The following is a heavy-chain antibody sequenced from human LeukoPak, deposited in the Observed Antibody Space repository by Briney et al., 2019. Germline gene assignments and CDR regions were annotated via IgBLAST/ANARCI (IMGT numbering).Heavy chain of an antibody. CDR1: GGSISSSSYY. CDR2: IYYSGST. D-gene: IGHD3-10*01. CDR3: ARGSLIMVRGVINWFDP. Sequence: PSETLSLTCTVSGGSISSSSYYWGWIRQPPGKGLEWIGSIYYSGSTYYNPSLKSRVTISVDTSKNQFSLKLSSVTAADTAVYYCARGSLIMVRGVINWFDPWGQGTLVTVSS. J-gene: IGHJ5*02. V-gene: IGHV4-39*07.